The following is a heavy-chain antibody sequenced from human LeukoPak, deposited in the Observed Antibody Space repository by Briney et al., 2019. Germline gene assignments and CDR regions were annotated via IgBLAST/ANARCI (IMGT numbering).Heavy chain of an antibody. CDR1: GFTFSSYS. Sequence: GGSLRLSCAASGFTFSSYSMNWVRQAPGKGLEWVSYISSSSSTIYYADSVKGRFTTSRDNAKNSLYLQMNSLRAEDTAVYYCARTGPTCFDPWGQEPLVTVPS. V-gene: IGHV3-48*01. D-gene: IGHD1-14*01. CDR2: ISSSSSTI. CDR3: ARTGPTCFDP. J-gene: IGHJ5*02.